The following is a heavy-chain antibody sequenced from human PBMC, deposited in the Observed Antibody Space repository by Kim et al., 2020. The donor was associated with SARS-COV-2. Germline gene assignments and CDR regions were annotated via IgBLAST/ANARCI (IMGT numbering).Heavy chain of an antibody. J-gene: IGHJ4*02. CDR3: ARVPTLRYFDWLAGIDY. V-gene: IGHV1-8*01. Sequence: FQGRVTMTRNTSISTAYMELSSLRSEDTAVYYCARVPTLRYFDWLAGIDYWGQGTLVTVSS. D-gene: IGHD3-9*01.